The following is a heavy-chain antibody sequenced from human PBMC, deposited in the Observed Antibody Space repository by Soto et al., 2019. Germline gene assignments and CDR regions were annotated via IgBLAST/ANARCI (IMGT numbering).Heavy chain of an antibody. CDR3: ARGGRRLRSTQGDYDY. Sequence: SETLSLTCAVYGGSFSGYYWSWIRRPPGKGLEWIGEINHSGSTNYNPSLKSRVTISVDTSKNQFSLKLSSVTAADTAVYYCARGGRRLRSTQGDYDYWGQGTLVTVSS. CDR1: GGSFSGYY. V-gene: IGHV4-34*01. CDR2: INHSGST. J-gene: IGHJ4*02. D-gene: IGHD4-17*01.